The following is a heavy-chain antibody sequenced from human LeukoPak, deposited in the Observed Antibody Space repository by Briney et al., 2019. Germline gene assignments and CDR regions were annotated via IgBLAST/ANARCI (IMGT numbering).Heavy chain of an antibody. J-gene: IGHJ4*02. D-gene: IGHD4-17*01. CDR2: IYYSGST. CDR1: GGSISSSSYY. V-gene: IGHV4-39*07. Sequence: PSETLSLTCSVSGGSISSSSYYWDWIRQPPGKGLEWIGSIYYSGSTYYNPSLKSRVTISVDTSKNQFSLKLSSVTAAGTAVYYCARESPSSNYGDVDYRGQGTLVTVSS. CDR3: ARESPSSNYGDVDY.